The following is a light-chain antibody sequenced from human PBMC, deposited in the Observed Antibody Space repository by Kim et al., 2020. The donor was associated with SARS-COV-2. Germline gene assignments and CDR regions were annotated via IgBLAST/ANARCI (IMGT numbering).Light chain of an antibody. V-gene: IGKV1-27*01. Sequence: GDRVTITCRASHDIKNYLAWYQQKPGKAPKLLIHAASTLQPGVPSRFSGSASGTDFSLTISSLQPEDVATYYCQKYGSAPHTFG. CDR2: AAS. J-gene: IGKJ2*01. CDR1: HDIKNY. CDR3: QKYGSAPHT.